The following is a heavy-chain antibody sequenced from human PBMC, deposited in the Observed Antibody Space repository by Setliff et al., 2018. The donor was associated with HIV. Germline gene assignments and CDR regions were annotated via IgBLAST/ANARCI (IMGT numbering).Heavy chain of an antibody. CDR3: AIVKPYYDFWSGSHIGGYFQH. D-gene: IGHD3-3*01. V-gene: IGHV1-24*01. CDR2: FDPGEGET. Sequence: ASVKVSCKVSGYTLTKLSMHWVRQAPGKGHEWMGGFDPGEGETIYAQKFQGRVTMTEDTSTDTAYMELSSLRSEDTAMYYCAIVKPYYDFWSGSHIGGYFQHWGQGTLVTVSS. J-gene: IGHJ1*01. CDR1: GYTLTKLS.